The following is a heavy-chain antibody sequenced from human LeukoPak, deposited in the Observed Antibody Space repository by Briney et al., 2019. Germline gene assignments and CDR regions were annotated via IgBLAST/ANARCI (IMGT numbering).Heavy chain of an antibody. CDR3: ARVPAEYGDSSGWYRGAFDL. CDR2: IYYSGST. D-gene: IGHD6-19*01. Sequence: SETLSLTCTVSGGSISSYYWSWIRQPPGKGLEWIGDIYYSGSTNYNPSLKSRVTISVDTSKNQFSLKLSSVTAADTAVYYCARVPAEYGDSSGWYRGAFDLWGQGTMVTVSS. J-gene: IGHJ3*01. V-gene: IGHV4-59*01. CDR1: GGSISSYY.